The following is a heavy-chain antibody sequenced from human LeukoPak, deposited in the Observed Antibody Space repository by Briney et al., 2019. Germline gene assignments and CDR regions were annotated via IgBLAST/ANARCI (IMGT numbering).Heavy chain of an antibody. CDR1: GFIVSNNY. CDR3: AKDIGFDWLFLFDY. Sequence: GGSLRLSCVASGFIVSNNYMSWVRQAPGMGLEWVSGISWNSGSIGYADSVKGRFTISRDNAKNSLYLQMNSLRAEDTALYYCAKDIGFDWLFLFDYWGQGTLVTVSS. CDR2: ISWNSGSI. D-gene: IGHD3-9*01. V-gene: IGHV3-9*01. J-gene: IGHJ4*02.